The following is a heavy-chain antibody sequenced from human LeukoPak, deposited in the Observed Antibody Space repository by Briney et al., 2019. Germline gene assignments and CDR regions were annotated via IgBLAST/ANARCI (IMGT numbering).Heavy chain of an antibody. CDR2: IYYSGST. CDR1: GGSISSYY. J-gene: IGHJ3*02. Sequence: SETLSLTCTVSGGSISSYYWSWIRQPPGKGLEWIGYIYYSGSTNYNPSLKSRVTISVDTSKNQFSLKLSSVTAADTAVYYCARDHEGRAFDIWGQGTVVTVSS. V-gene: IGHV4-59*01. CDR3: ARDHEGRAFDI.